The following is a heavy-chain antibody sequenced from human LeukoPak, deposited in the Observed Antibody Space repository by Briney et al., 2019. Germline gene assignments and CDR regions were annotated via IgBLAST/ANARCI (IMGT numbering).Heavy chain of an antibody. CDR3: AKDILMTTSSWYYYGMDV. D-gene: IGHD4-4*01. CDR1: GFTFDDYA. J-gene: IGHJ6*02. Sequence: GRSLRLSCAASGFTFDDYAMHWVRQAPGKGLEWASGISWNSGSIGYADSVKGRFTISRDNAKNSLYLQMNSLRAEDTALYYCAKDILMTTSSWYYYGMDVWGQGTTVTVSS. V-gene: IGHV3-9*01. CDR2: ISWNSGSI.